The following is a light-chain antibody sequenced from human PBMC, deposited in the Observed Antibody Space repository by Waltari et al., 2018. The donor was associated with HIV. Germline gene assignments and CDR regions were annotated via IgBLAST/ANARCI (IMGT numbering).Light chain of an antibody. J-gene: IGKJ1*01. CDR2: AAS. V-gene: IGKV1-27*01. Sequence: DIHLTQSPSSLSARVGDRVTISCRASHDIVNSLAWYQQRPGKIPKLLIYAASTLKSGVPSRVSGGGSGTDFTLAISGLQPDDVATYYCQKYDTAPWAFGQGTTVGV. CDR3: QKYDTAPWA. CDR1: HDIVNS.